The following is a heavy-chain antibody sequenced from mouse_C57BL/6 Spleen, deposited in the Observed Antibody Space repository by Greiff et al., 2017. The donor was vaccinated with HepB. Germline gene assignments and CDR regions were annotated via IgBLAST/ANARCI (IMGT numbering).Heavy chain of an antibody. CDR2: INPGSGGT. Sequence: QVQLQQSGAELVRPGTSVKVSCKASGYAFTNYLIEWVKQRPGQGLEWIGVINPGSGGTNYNEKFKGKATLTADKSSSTAYMQLSSLTSEDSAVYFCARGGITTVVEGYCDYWGQGTTLTVSS. CDR1: GYAFTNYL. V-gene: IGHV1-54*01. CDR3: ARGGITTVVEGYCDY. J-gene: IGHJ2*01. D-gene: IGHD1-1*01.